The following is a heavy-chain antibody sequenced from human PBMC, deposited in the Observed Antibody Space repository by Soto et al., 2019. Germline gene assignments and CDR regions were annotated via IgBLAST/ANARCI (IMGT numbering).Heavy chain of an antibody. CDR3: ARDRVMRGNAYYYGMDV. J-gene: IGHJ6*02. CDR2: IIPMLGIP. Sequence: SVKVSCKASGGTFSSYTPSWVRQAPGQGLEWMGRIIPMLGIPNYAQKFQGRVTITADESTRTAYMELSRLRSDDTAVYYCARDRVMRGNAYYYGMDVWGQGTTVTVSS. D-gene: IGHD2-21*01. V-gene: IGHV1-69*04. CDR1: GGTFSSYT.